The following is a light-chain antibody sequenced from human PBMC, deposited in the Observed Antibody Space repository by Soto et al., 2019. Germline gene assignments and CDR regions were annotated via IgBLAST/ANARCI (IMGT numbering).Light chain of an antibody. J-gene: IGLJ2*01. CDR2: RNN. Sequence: QSVLTQPPSASGTPGQRVTISCSGSSSNIGSNYVYWYQQLPGTAPKIHIYRNNQRPSGVPDRFSGSKXXXXXSXAXXGLRSEDEADYYCAAWDDSLSAHVVFGGGTKLTVL. CDR3: AAWDDSLSAHVV. CDR1: SSNIGSNY. V-gene: IGLV1-47*01.